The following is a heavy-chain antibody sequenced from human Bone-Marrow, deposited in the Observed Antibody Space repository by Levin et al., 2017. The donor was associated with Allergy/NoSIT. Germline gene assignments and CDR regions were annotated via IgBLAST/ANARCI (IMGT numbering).Heavy chain of an antibody. J-gene: IGHJ4*02. V-gene: IGHV3-30*04. Sequence: GGSLRLSCAASGFTFSSYAMHWVRQAPGKGLEWVAVISYDGSNKYYADSVKGRFTISRDNSKNTLYLQMNSLRAEDTAVYYCARDLGLGSYVGNPYDYWGQGTLVTVSS. CDR1: GFTFSSYA. CDR2: ISYDGSNK. D-gene: IGHD1-26*01. CDR3: ARDLGLGSYVGNPYDY.